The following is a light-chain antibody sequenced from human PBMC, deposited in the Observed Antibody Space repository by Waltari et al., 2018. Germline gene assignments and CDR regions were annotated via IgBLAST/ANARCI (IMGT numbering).Light chain of an antibody. V-gene: IGKV3-20*01. Sequence: IVLTQSPGTAPLSPGERVTLPGRASQRVGSSSLAWYQQKPGQAPRRVIYRASRRATCIPDRFSGSASGTDFSLTISRLEPEDFAVYYCQQHGTLPATFGQGTKVEVK. CDR3: QQHGTLPAT. CDR1: QRVGSSS. J-gene: IGKJ1*01. CDR2: RAS.